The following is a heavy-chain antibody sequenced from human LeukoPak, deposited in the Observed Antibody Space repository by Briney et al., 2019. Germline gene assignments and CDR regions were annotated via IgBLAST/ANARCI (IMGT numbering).Heavy chain of an antibody. CDR2: IYHSGST. CDR3: ARLMPRNFDY. D-gene: IGHD2-8*01. CDR1: GYSISNGYY. V-gene: IGHV4-38-2*01. J-gene: IGHJ4*02. Sequence: KPSETLSLTCAVSGYSISNGYYRGWIRQPPGKGLEWIGSIYHSGSTYYNPSLKSRVTISVDTSKNQFSLKLSSVTAADTAVYYCARLMPRNFDYWGQGTLVTVSS.